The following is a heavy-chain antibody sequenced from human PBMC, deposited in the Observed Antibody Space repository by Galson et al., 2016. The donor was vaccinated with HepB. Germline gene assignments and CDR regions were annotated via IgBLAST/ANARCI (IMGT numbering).Heavy chain of an antibody. J-gene: IGHJ5*01. CDR1: GITFSNYA. Sequence: SLRLSCAASGITFSNYAMHWVRPAPGKGLEWVAVIWYDGSSKYYIDSVKGRFTISRDNSKNTLNLQMSSLRAEDTAVYYCAKVATPNRNYENWFDSWGQGTLVTVSS. V-gene: IGHV3-33*06. D-gene: IGHD4-11*01. CDR2: IWYDGSSK. CDR3: AKVATPNRNYENWFDS.